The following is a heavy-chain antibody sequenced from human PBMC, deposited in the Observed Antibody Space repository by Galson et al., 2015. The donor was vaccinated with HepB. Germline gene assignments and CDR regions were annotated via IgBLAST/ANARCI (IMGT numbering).Heavy chain of an antibody. CDR3: ARARDVNAFDV. J-gene: IGHJ3*01. V-gene: IGHV4-31*03. Sequence: TLSLTCTVSGGSINSGGYYWSWIRQHPGKGLEWIGYINYSGSTYYNPSLKSRVTMSLDTSKNQFSLKLSSLTAADTAVYHCARARDVNAFDVCGQGTMVTFSS. D-gene: IGHD5-24*01. CDR1: GGSINSGGYY. CDR2: INYSGST.